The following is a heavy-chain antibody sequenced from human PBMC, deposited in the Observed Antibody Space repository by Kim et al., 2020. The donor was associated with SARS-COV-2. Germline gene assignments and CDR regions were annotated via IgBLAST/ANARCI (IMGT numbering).Heavy chain of an antibody. CDR3: ARLACSSTSCYPFDY. D-gene: IGHD2-2*01. CDR2: IFYTGST. V-gene: IGHV4-59*08. Sequence: SENLSLTCTVSGGSIRNYYWSWIRQPPGKGLEWIGYIFYTGSTNYNPSLKSRVTIAVDTSKNQFSLKLSSVTAADTAVYYCARLACSSTSCYPFDYWGQG. CDR1: GGSIRNYY. J-gene: IGHJ4*02.